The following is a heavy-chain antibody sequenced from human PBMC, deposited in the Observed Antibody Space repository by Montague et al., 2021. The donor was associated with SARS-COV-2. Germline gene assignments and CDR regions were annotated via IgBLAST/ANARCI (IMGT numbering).Heavy chain of an antibody. CDR1: GCSLSTSGVG. CDR3: AHDRVTMIVVAKADAFDI. D-gene: IGHD3-22*01. V-gene: IGHV2-5*05. Sequence: PALVKPTQTLTLTCTFSGCSLSTSGVGVGWIRQPPGKALERLALIYWDDDKRYGPSLKSRLTITKDTSKNQVVLTMTNMDPVDTATYYCAHDRVTMIVVAKADAFDIWGQGTMVTVSS. J-gene: IGHJ3*02. CDR2: IYWDDDK.